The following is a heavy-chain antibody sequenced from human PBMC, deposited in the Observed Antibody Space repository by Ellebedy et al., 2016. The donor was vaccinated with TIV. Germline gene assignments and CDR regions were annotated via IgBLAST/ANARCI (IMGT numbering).Heavy chain of an antibody. V-gene: IGHV4-59*01. Sequence: MPSETLSLTCIVSGGSISSYYWSWIRQSPGKGLEWIGYMSSSGNTNYNPSLKSRVTTSIETSKNQFSLKLSSATAADTAVYYCTRGLLFYDFWSGYYKGAGDYYYGMDVWGQGTTVTVSS. CDR2: MSSSGNT. D-gene: IGHD3-3*01. CDR3: TRGLLFYDFWSGYYKGAGDYYYGMDV. J-gene: IGHJ6*02. CDR1: GGSISSYY.